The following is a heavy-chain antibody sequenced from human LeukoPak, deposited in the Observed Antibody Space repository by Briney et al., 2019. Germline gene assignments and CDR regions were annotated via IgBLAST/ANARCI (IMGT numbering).Heavy chain of an antibody. Sequence: PGGSLRLSCTASGFTVSNNYMTWVRQAPGKGLEWVSVIYTDTSTHYADSVKGRFTISRDTSRNTPHLQMIGLRAEDTAVYYCVLESGGTLRYWGRGSLVTVSS. D-gene: IGHD2-15*01. CDR1: GFTVSNNY. CDR2: IYTDTST. V-gene: IGHV3-66*01. J-gene: IGHJ4*02. CDR3: VLESGGTLRY.